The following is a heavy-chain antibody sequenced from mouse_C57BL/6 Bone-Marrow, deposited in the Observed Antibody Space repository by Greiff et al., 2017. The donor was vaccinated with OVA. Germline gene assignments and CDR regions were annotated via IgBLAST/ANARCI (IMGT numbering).Heavy chain of an antibody. J-gene: IGHJ3*01. CDR1: GFSLTSYG. D-gene: IGHD2-4*01. CDR3: ARTYYDYDRAWFAY. CDR2: IWSGGST. V-gene: IGHV2-2*01. Sequence: QVQLQQSGPGLVQPSQSLSITCPVSGFSLTSYGVHWVRQSPGKGLEWLGVIWSGGSTDYNAAFISRLSISKDNSKSQVFFKMNSLQADDTAIYYCARTYYDYDRAWFAYWGQGTLVTVSA.